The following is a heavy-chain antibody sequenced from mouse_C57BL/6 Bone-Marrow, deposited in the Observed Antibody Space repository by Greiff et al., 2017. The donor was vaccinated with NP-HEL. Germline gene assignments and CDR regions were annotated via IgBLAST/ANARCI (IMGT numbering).Heavy chain of an antibody. CDR2: IYPGSGST. J-gene: IGHJ4*01. V-gene: IGHV1-55*01. CDR1: GYTFTSYW. D-gene: IGHD1-1*01. CDR3: ARWGTVVYYYAMDY. Sequence: QVQLQQSGAELVKPGASVKMSCKASGYTFTSYWITWVKQRPGQGLEWIGDIYPGSGSTNYNEKFKSKATLTVDTSSSTAYMQLSSLTSEDSAVYYCARWGTVVYYYAMDYWGQGTSVTVSS.